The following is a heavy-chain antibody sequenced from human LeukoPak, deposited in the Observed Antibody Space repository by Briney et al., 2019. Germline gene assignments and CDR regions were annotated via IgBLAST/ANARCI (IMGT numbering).Heavy chain of an antibody. J-gene: IGHJ4*02. Sequence: SETLSLTCTVSGGSISSGDYSWSWIRQHPGKGLEWIGYIYYSGGTSYNPSLKSRVTISVDTSKNQFSLKLSSVTAADTAVYYCARVRSIAALSDYWGQGTLVTVSS. CDR2: IYYSGGT. CDR3: ARVRSIAALSDY. D-gene: IGHD6-6*01. CDR1: GGSISSGDYS. V-gene: IGHV4-30-4*02.